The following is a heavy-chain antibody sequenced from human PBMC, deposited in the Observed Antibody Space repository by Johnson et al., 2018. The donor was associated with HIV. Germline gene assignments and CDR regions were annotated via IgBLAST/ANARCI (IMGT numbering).Heavy chain of an antibody. J-gene: IGHJ3*02. Sequence: VQLVESGGAVVRPGGSLRLSCAASGFTFDDYGMSWVRQAPGKGLEWVSGIDWNGGRQAYVDSVKGRFTISRDNAKNTLYLKMNSLRAEDTAVYYCARDRVPDAFDIWGQGTMVTVSS. CDR2: IDWNGGRQ. D-gene: IGHD3-3*01. CDR3: ARDRVPDAFDI. V-gene: IGHV3-20*04. CDR1: GFTFDDYG.